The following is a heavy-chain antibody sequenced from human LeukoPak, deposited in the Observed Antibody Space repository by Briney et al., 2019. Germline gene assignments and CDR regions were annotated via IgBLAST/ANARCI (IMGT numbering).Heavy chain of an antibody. Sequence: GGSLRLSCAASRFSFSAYPMGWVRRAPGKGLEWVSGISASGDITFHADPVKGRFTISRDNSKNTLYLQMNSLRAEDTAEYYCAKSLLTTASGTGRAFDIWGQGTMVTVSS. J-gene: IGHJ3*02. CDR3: AKSLLTTASGTGRAFDI. D-gene: IGHD1-26*01. V-gene: IGHV3-23*01. CDR1: RFSFSAYP. CDR2: ISASGDIT.